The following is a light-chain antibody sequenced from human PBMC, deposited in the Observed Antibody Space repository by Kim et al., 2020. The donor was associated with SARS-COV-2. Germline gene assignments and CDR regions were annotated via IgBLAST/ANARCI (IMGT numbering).Light chain of an antibody. V-gene: IGLV3-25*03. Sequence: PGQTARITCSGDALPKQYAYWYQQKPGQAPVLVIYKDSERPSGIPERFSGSSSGTIVTLTISGVQAEDEADYYCQSADSSGTAWVFGGGTQLTVL. CDR1: ALPKQY. J-gene: IGLJ3*02. CDR3: QSADSSGTAWV. CDR2: KDS.